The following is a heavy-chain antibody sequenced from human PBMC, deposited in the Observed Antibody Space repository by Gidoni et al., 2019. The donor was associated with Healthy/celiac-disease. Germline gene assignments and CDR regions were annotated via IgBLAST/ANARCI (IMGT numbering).Heavy chain of an antibody. CDR1: GITFRSYA. D-gene: IGHD1-1*01. CDR2: LSYDGSNK. J-gene: IGHJ4*02. CDR3: ARDRGVEWRYFDY. Sequence: QVQRVEAGGGVVQPGRALRRSCAASGITFRSYAMHWVRPAPGKGLELVAVLSYDGSNKSSADSVKGRFPISRDNSKHTLYLQMNSLRAEDTAVYYCARDRGVEWRYFDYWGQGTLVTVSS. V-gene: IGHV3-30*04.